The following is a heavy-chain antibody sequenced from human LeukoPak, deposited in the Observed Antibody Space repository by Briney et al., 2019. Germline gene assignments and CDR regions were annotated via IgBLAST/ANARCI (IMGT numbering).Heavy chain of an antibody. V-gene: IGHV1-69*13. CDR3: ARERTDLGTSYYYYGMDA. CDR2: IIPIFGTP. CDR1: GGTFRSYA. D-gene: IGHD7-27*01. Sequence: SVKVSCKASGGTFRSYAMNWVRQAPGQGLEWVGEIIPIFGTPKYAQKFQGRVTITADESTRTAYMELRSLRSEDTAVYYCARERTDLGTSYYYYGMDAWGQGTTVTVSS. J-gene: IGHJ6*02.